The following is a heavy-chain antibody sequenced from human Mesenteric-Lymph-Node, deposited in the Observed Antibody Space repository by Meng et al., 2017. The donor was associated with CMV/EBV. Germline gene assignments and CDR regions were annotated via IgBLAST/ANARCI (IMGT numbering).Heavy chain of an antibody. J-gene: IGHJ4*02. V-gene: IGHV1-2*02. Sequence: ASVKVSCKASGYTFTGYYMHWVQQAPGQGLEWMGWINPNSGGTNYVQKFQGRVTMTRDTSISTAYMELSRLRSDDTAVYYCARDDQYYYDSSGYYGYWGQGTLVTVSS. CDR1: GYTFTGYY. CDR3: ARDDQYYYDSSGYYGY. D-gene: IGHD3-22*01. CDR2: INPNSGGT.